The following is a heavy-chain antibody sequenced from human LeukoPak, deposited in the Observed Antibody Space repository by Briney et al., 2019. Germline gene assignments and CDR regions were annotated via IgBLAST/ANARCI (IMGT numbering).Heavy chain of an antibody. CDR2: IIPIFGTA. CDR3: AREPSSSLDSSGYYYDY. Sequence: GASVKVSCKASGGTFSSYAISWVRQAPGQGLEWMGGIIPIFGTANYAQKFQGRVTITADESTSTAYMELSSLRSEDTAVYYCAREPSSSLDSSGYYYDYWGQGTLVIVSS. V-gene: IGHV1-69*13. CDR1: GGTFSSYA. D-gene: IGHD3-22*01. J-gene: IGHJ4*02.